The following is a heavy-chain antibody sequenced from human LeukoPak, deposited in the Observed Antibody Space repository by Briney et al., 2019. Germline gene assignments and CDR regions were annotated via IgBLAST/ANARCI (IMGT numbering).Heavy chain of an antibody. Sequence: KPSETLSLTCTGSGVSIGNYFWTWIRQPPGKGLEYIGYVYHTGSTNYNASLKSRVTISVNTSTNQFSLKLSSVTAADTAVYYYARNPSTIFMGHVFDIWGQGTMVTVSS. D-gene: IGHD3-9*01. V-gene: IGHV4-59*01. J-gene: IGHJ3*02. CDR2: VYHTGST. CDR3: ARNPSTIFMGHVFDI. CDR1: GVSIGNYF.